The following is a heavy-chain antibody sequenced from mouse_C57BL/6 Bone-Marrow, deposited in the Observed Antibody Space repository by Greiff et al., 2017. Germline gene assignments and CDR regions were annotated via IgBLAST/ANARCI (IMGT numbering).Heavy chain of an antibody. Sequence: QVQLQQPGAELVKPGASVKLSCKASGYTFTSYWMHWVKQRPGQGLEWIGMIHPNSGSTNYNEKFKSKATLTVDKSSSTAYMQLSSLTSEDSAVYYCARTMVTPWYFDVWGTGTTVTVSS. D-gene: IGHD2-2*01. CDR3: ARTMVTPWYFDV. V-gene: IGHV1-64*01. CDR1: GYTFTSYW. J-gene: IGHJ1*03. CDR2: IHPNSGST.